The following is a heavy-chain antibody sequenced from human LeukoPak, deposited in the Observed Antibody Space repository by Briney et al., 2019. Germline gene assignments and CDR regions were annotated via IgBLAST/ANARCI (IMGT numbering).Heavy chain of an antibody. CDR3: AKDWLGIAAAGDEFDY. CDR2: NSGSGGIT. CDR1: GFTFSSYA. J-gene: IGHJ4*02. D-gene: IGHD6-13*01. Sequence: PGGSLRLFCAASGFTFSSYAMSWVRQAPGKGLEWVSANSGSGGITHYADSVKGRFTISRDNSKNTLYLQMNSLRAEDTAVYYCAKDWLGIAAAGDEFDYWGQGTLVTVSS. V-gene: IGHV3-23*01.